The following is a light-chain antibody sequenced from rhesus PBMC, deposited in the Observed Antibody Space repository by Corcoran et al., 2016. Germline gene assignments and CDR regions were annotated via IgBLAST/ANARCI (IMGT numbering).Light chain of an antibody. CDR3: QQYNNSPPA. CDR2: YAS. Sequence: DIQMTQSPSSLSASVGDRVTITCRASQDIYNYLSWYQQKPGKAPQPLIYYASSLETGVPSRFSGSRSGTDYTLTISSLQPEDIATYYCQQYNNSPPAFGGGTKVELK. CDR1: QDIYNY. V-gene: IGKV1-66*01. J-gene: IGKJ4*01.